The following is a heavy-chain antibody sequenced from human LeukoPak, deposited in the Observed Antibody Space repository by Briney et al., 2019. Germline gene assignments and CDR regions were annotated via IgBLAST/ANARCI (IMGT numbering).Heavy chain of an antibody. D-gene: IGHD3-10*01. J-gene: IGHJ4*02. CDR1: GYTFTSYD. CDR3: ARAHDTMVRGVSGY. Sequence: ASVKVSCKASGYTFTSYDINWVRQATGQGLEWMGWMNPNSGNTGYAQKFQGRVTTTRNTSISTAYMELSSLRSEDTAVYYCARAHDTMVRGVSGYWGQGTLVTVSS. V-gene: IGHV1-8*01. CDR2: MNPNSGNT.